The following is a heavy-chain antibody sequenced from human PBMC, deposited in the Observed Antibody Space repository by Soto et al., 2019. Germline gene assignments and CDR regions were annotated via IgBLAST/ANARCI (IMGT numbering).Heavy chain of an antibody. D-gene: IGHD3-3*02. V-gene: IGHV1-46*01. J-gene: IGHJ5*02. Sequence: GASVKVSCKSSGYTFTNYYIHWVRQAPGQGLEWMGIINPVGGSTNYAQNFQDRVTMTRDTSTSTVYMELSSLRSEDTAFYYCAAFDPGPMGFDPWGQGTLVTVSS. CDR1: GYTFTNYY. CDR2: INPVGGST. CDR3: AAFDPGPMGFDP.